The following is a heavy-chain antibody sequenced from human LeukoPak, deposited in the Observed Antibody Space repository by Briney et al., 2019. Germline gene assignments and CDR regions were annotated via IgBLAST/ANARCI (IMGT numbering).Heavy chain of an antibody. D-gene: IGHD1-26*01. CDR1: GYTCTSYG. CDR3: ARVQTLGTLESFDY. V-gene: IGHV1-18*01. Sequence: ASVKVSFKCSGYTCTSYGISWVRQPPGQGLEWVGWISAYNGKTNYAQKLQGRVTMTTDTSTSTAYMELRSLTSDDTAVYYCARVQTLGTLESFDYWGQGTLVTVSS. CDR2: ISAYNGKT. J-gene: IGHJ4*02.